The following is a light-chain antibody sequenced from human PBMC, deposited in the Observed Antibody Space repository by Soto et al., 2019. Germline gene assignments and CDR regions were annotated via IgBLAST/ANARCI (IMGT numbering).Light chain of an antibody. V-gene: IGLV2-14*01. J-gene: IGLJ1*01. CDR2: EGS. CDR3: GSYTSGSSYV. CDR1: ISDVGLYNY. Sequence: QSALTQPSSVSGSPGQSITISCTGTISDVGLYNYVSWYQQHPGKAPKLIIYEGSKRPSGVSNRFSGSKSGNTASLSVSGLQAEDEADYYCGSYTSGSSYVFGTGTKVTVL.